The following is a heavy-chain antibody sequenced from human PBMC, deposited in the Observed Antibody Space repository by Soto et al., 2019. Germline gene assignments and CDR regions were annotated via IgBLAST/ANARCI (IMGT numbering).Heavy chain of an antibody. J-gene: IGHJ4*02. V-gene: IGHV3-30*18. CDR1: GFTFSSYG. CDR2: ISYDGSNK. Sequence: QVQLVESGGGVVQPGRSLRLSCAASGFTFSSYGMHWVRQAPGKGLEWVAVISYDGSNKYYADSVKGRFTISRDNSKNTLYLQMNSLRAEDTAVYYCEKDFTPSSWDQYYFDYWGQGTLVTVSS. CDR3: EKDFTPSSWDQYYFDY. D-gene: IGHD6-13*01.